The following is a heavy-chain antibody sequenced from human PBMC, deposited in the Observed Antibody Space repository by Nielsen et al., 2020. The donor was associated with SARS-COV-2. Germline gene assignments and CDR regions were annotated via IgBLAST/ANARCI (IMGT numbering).Heavy chain of an antibody. CDR3: ARVVQQQLPNYYYYGMDV. V-gene: IGHV3-11*01. J-gene: IGHJ6*02. CDR2: ISSSGSTI. D-gene: IGHD6-13*01. Sequence: IRQPPGKGLEWVSYISSSGSTIYYADSVKGRFTISRDNAKNSLYLQMNSLRAEDTAVYYCARVVQQQLPNYYYYGMDVWGQGTTVTVSS.